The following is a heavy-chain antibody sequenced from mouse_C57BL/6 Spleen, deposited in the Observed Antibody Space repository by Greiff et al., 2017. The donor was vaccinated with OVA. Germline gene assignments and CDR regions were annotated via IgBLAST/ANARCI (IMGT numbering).Heavy chain of an antibody. CDR3: ARATTVVRGLD. CDR1: GYTFTSYW. V-gene: IGHV1-50*01. D-gene: IGHD1-1*01. CDR2: IDPSDSYT. Sequence: QVQLKQPGAELVKPGASVKLSCKASGYTFTSYWMQWVKQRPGQGLEWIGEIDPSDSYTNYNQKFKGKATLTVDTSSSTAYMQLSSLTSEDSAVYYCARATTVVRGLDWGQGTTLTVSS. J-gene: IGHJ2*01.